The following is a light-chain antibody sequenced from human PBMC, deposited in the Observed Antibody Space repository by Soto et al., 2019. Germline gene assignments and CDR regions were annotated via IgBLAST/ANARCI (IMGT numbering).Light chain of an antibody. Sequence: ELVLTPSPGTLSLSPGAIATLSGRASQHIGTNLAWYQQKPGQAPRLLIYGASSRATGIPDRFSGSGSGTDFTLTISRLEPEDFAVYYCQQHGSSPLITFGQGTRLEIK. CDR3: QQHGSSPLIT. V-gene: IGKV3-20*01. J-gene: IGKJ5*01. CDR1: QHIGTN. CDR2: GAS.